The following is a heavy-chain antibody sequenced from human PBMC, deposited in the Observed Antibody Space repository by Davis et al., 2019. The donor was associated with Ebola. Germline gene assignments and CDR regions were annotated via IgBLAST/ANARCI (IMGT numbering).Heavy chain of an antibody. D-gene: IGHD6-13*01. CDR2: ISSSGSTI. CDR1: GFTFSSYS. CDR3: AKFWGEQYSSTWYYFHH. Sequence: GGSLRLSCAASGFTFSSYSMNWVRQAPGKGLEWVSYISSSGSTIYYADSVKGRFTISRDNSKNTLFLQMNSLRAEDTAVYYCAKFWGEQYSSTWYYFHHWGQGTPVTVSS. V-gene: IGHV3-48*01. J-gene: IGHJ4*02.